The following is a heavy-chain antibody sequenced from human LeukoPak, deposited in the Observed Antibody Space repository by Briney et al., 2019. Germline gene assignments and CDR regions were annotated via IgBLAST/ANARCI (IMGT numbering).Heavy chain of an antibody. CDR1: GFTFSSYA. D-gene: IGHD3-22*01. J-gene: IGHJ4*02. CDR2: ISGSGGST. CDR3: ANLEYYYDSSGYYHEY. Sequence: GGSLRLSCAASGFTFSSYAMSWVRQARGKGLEWVSAISGSGGSTYYADSVKGRFTISRDNSKNTLYLQMNSLRAEDTAVYYCANLEYYYDSSGYYHEYWGQGTLVTVSS. V-gene: IGHV3-23*01.